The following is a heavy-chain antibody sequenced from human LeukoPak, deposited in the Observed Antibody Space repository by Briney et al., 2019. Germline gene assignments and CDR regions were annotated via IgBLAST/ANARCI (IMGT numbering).Heavy chain of an antibody. CDR3: ARDTPHYYDSSGYYPVDY. CDR2: ISSSGSSI. J-gene: IGHJ4*02. D-gene: IGHD3-22*01. CDR1: GFSFSNFG. Sequence: GGSLRLSCAASGFSFSNFGMNWVRQAPGKGLEWVSYISSSGSSIYYADSVKGRFTISRDNAKNSLYLQMNSLTVEDTAVYYCARDTPHYYDSSGYYPVDYWGQGTLVTVSS. V-gene: IGHV3-48*04.